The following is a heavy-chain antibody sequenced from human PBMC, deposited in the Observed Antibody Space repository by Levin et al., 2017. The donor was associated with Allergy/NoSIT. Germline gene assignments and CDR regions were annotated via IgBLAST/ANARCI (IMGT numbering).Heavy chain of an antibody. CDR3: AKDLATGYSNYYYGMDV. J-gene: IGHJ6*02. Sequence: PGGSLRLSCAASGFTFDDYAMHWVRQAPGKGLEWVSGISWNSGSIGYADSVKGRFTISRDNAKNSLYLQMNSLRAEDTALYYCAKDLATGYSNYYYGMDVWGQGTTVTVSS. D-gene: IGHD1-26*01. V-gene: IGHV3-9*01. CDR1: GFTFDDYA. CDR2: ISWNSGSI.